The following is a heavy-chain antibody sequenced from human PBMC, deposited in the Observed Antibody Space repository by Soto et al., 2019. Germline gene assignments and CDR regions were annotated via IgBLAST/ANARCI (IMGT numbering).Heavy chain of an antibody. CDR2: IRGSGGRT. CDR3: AKPTLWGGDCYAPLDY. J-gene: IGHJ4*02. CDR1: GFAFDNFP. D-gene: IGHD2-21*02. V-gene: IGHV3-23*01. Sequence: PGGSLRLSCAASGFAFDNFPMNWVRQAPGKGLEWVSAIRGSGGRTFYADSVQGRLTISRDNSKNTLYLHMSSLRAEDTAVYYWAKPTLWGGDCYAPLDYWGPGTRATVPS.